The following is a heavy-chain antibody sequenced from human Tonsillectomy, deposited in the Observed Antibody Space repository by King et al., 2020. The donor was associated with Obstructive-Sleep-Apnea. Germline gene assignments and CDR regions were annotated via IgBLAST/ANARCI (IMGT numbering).Heavy chain of an antibody. V-gene: IGHV3-13*01. J-gene: IGHJ5*02. Sequence: VQLVESGGGWVQPGGSLRLSCAASGFTFSSYDMHWVRPATGKGLEWVSVIGTAGDTYYPGSVKGRFTISREKAKNSLYLQKTSLRAGDTAVYYCARVSVGGWFDPWGQGTLVTVSS. CDR1: GFTFSSYD. CDR3: ARVSVGGWFDP. D-gene: IGHD1-26*01. CDR2: IGTAGDT.